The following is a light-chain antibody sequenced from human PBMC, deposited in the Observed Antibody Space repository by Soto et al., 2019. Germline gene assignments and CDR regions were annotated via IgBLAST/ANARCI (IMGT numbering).Light chain of an antibody. CDR3: QQSYSTPRT. J-gene: IGKJ1*01. Sequence: DMQMTQSPSSLSASVGDRVTITCRASQSISSYLNWYQQKPGKAPKLLIYAASSLQSGVPSRLSGSGSGTDFTLTIRSLLPEDFATYYCQQSYSTPRTFGQGTKVDIK. V-gene: IGKV1-39*01. CDR2: AAS. CDR1: QSISSY.